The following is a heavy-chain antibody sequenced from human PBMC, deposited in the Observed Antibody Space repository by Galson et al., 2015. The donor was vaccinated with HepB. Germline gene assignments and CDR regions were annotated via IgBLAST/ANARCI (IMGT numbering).Heavy chain of an antibody. J-gene: IGHJ4*02. CDR3: AKDLMGEMATIILH. D-gene: IGHD5-24*01. V-gene: IGHV3-30*18. CDR1: GFTFSSYG. Sequence: SLRLSCAASGFTFSSYGMHWVRQAPGKGLEWVAVISYDGSNKYYADSVKGRFTISRDNSKNTLYLQMNSLRAEDTAVYYCAKDLMGEMATIILHWGQGTLVTVSS. CDR2: ISYDGSNK.